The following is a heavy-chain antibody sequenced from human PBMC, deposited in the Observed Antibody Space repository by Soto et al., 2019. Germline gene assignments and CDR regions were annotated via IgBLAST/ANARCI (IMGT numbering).Heavy chain of an antibody. CDR3: ARSDYGDIYWYFDL. J-gene: IGHJ2*01. CDR1: GFTFSDYY. V-gene: IGHV3-11*06. CDR2: ISSSSSYT. Sequence: QVQLVESGGGLVKPGGSLRLSCAASGFTFSDYYMSWIRQAPGKGLVWVSYISSSSSYTNYADSVKGRFTISRDNAKNSLYLQMNSLRAEDTAVYYCARSDYGDIYWYFDLWGRGTLVTVSS. D-gene: IGHD4-17*01.